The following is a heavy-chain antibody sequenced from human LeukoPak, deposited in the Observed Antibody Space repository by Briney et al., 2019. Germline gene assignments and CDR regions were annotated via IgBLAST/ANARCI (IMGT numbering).Heavy chain of an antibody. CDR2: IIPILGIA. V-gene: IGHV1-69*04. CDR1: GGTFSSYA. CDR3: ARSLVGATMRVDP. Sequence: ASVKVSCKASGGTFSSYAISWVRQAPGQGLEWMGRIIPILGIANYAQKFQGRVTITADKSTSTAYMELSSLRSEDTAVYYCARSLVGATMRVDPWGQGTLVTVSS. J-gene: IGHJ5*02. D-gene: IGHD1-26*01.